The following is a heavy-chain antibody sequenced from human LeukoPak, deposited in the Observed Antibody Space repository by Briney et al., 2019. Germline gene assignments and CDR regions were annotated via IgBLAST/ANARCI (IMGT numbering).Heavy chain of an antibody. CDR3: ASHVLRYFDWSLDY. V-gene: IGHV3-48*03. D-gene: IGHD3-9*01. CDR2: ISSSGSTI. Sequence: GGSLRLSCAASGFTFSSYEMNWVRQAPGKGLEWVSYISSSGSTIYYADSVKGRFTISRDNAKNSLYLQMNSLRAEDTAVYYCASHVLRYFDWSLDYWGQGTLVTVSS. CDR1: GFTFSSYE. J-gene: IGHJ4*02.